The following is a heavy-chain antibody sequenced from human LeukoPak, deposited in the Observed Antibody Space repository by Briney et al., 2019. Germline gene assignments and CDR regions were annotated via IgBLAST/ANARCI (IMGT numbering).Heavy chain of an antibody. V-gene: IGHV1-2*02. CDR3: ASFYAPDRGIESQNLVTVY. CDR1: RYTFTAYY. D-gene: IGHD2/OR15-2a*01. J-gene: IGHJ4*02. CDR2: INPNSGGT. Sequence: ASVKVSCKASRYTFTAYYIHWVRQAPGQGLEWMGWINPNSGGTENAQKFQGRIALTRDTSISTAYMELSRLRSDDTAVYYCASFYAPDRGIESQNLVTVYWGQGTLVSVSS.